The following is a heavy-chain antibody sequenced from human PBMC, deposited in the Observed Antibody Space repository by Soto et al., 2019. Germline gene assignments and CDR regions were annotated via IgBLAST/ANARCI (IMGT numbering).Heavy chain of an antibody. V-gene: IGHV1-69*02. J-gene: IGHJ6*02. Sequence: QVQLVQSGAEVKKPGSSLKVSCKASGGTFSSHTISWVRLAPGHGLEWMGRTIPLLAITNYAQNFQGRLTLTADTSTGTASMELSSLRSEDTAVYYCGISRHASNFLYSGTDVWGQGTTVTVSS. D-gene: IGHD2-8*01. CDR2: TIPLLAIT. CDR1: GGTFSSHT. CDR3: GISRHASNFLYSGTDV.